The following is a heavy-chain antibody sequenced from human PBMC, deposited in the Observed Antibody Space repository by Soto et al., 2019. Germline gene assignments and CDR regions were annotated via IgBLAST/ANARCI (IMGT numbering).Heavy chain of an antibody. D-gene: IGHD6-13*01. V-gene: IGHV3-30*18. CDR1: GFTFSSYG. J-gene: IGHJ6*02. CDR3: AKDLCSSWYCYYYYYGMDV. Sequence: GGSLRLSCAASGFTFSSYGMHWVRQAPGKGLEWVAVISYDGSNKYYADSVKGRFTISRDNSKNTLYLQMNSLRAEDTAVYYCAKDLCSSWYCYYYYYGMDVWGQGTTVTVSS. CDR2: ISYDGSNK.